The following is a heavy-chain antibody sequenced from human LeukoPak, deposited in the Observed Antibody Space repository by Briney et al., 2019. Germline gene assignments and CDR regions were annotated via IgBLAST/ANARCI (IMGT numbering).Heavy chain of an antibody. CDR2: ISSSGDYK. V-gene: IGHV3-21*01. D-gene: IGHD5-12*01. CDR1: GITFRTYS. J-gene: IGHJ4*02. CDR3: ARVEASGYDYGAFDY. Sequence: GGPLRLSCAASGITFRTYSFNWVRQAPGTGLEWVSSISSSGDYKYYKDSLKGRFTISRDNAKNSLYLQMNSLRAEDTAVYYCARVEASGYDYGAFDYWGQGTLVTVSS.